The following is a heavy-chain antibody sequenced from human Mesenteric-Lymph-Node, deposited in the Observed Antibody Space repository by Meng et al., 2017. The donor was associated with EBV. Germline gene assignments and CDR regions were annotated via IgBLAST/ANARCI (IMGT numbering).Heavy chain of an antibody. V-gene: IGHV4-39*07. CDR2: IDYSGNT. J-gene: IGHJ4*02. CDR1: GASTSSSSYY. Sequence: PRHASRPRLAQPSATLSPPSTASGASTSSSSYYWGWIRQPPGKGLEWIGSIDYSGNTYYNPSLNSRLTILRDTSNNQSSLKLSSATAADTAVYYCARSPFRYGYYHYWGQGTLVTVSS. D-gene: IGHD4-17*01. CDR3: ARSPFRYGYYHY.